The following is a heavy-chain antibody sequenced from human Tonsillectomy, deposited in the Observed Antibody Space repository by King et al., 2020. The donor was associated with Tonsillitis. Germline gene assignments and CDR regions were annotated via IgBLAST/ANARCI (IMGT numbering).Heavy chain of an antibody. CDR3: TRSCTGDCFGAFFDF. CDR1: GFTFRNSG. V-gene: IGHV3-33*01. J-gene: IGHJ5*01. CDR2: IWHDGSIK. Sequence: VQLVESGGGVVQPGRSLTLSCAASGFTFRNSGMHWVRQRPGKGLEWVAVIWHDGSIKKYADSVQGRFAISKENSKNTLFLQMDSLRAEDTAIYYCTRSCTGDCFGAFFDFWGPGTLVTVSS. D-gene: IGHD2-21*01.